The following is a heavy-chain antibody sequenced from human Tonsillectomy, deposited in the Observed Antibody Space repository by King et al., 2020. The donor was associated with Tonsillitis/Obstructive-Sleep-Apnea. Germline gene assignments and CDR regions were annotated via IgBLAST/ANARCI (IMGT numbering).Heavy chain of an antibody. J-gene: IGHJ6*02. D-gene: IGHD1-14*01. V-gene: IGHV5-51*01. CDR2: IYPDDSDT. CDR3: ATNSRNMRDSSYYGMYV. Sequence: QLVQSGAEVKKPGESLKISCKGSGYSFTSYWIGWVRQMPGKGLEWMGIIYPDDSDTRYSPSFQGQVTISADKSINTAYLQWSSLKASDTAIYYCATNSRNMRDSSYYGMYVWGQGTTGTVSS. CDR1: GYSFTSYW.